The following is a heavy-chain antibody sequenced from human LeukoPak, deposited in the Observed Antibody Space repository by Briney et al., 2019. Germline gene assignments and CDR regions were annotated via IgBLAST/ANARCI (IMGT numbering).Heavy chain of an antibody. CDR3: AKGLAYYDSGESYYYGMDV. V-gene: IGHV3-30*18. D-gene: IGHD3-10*01. CDR1: GFTFSSHG. J-gene: IGHJ6*02. Sequence: GGSLRLSCAASGFTFSSHGMHWGRQAPGKGLEWVAVISYDGSNKYADSVKGRFTISRDISKNTLYLQMNSLRAEDTAVYYCAKGLAYYDSGESYYYGMDVWGQGTTVAVSS. CDR2: ISYDGSNK.